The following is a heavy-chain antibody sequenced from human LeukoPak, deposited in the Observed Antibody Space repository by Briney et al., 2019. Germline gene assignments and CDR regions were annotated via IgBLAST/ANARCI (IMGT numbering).Heavy chain of an antibody. J-gene: IGHJ4*02. CDR3: ASTSMVRGVMFDY. D-gene: IGHD3-10*01. CDR1: GGSISSGSHY. Sequence: PSQTLSLTCTVSGGSISSGSHYWSWIRQPAGKGLEWIGRIYTSGSTNYNPSLKSRVTISVDTSKNQFSLKLSSVTAADTAVYYCASTSMVRGVMFDYWGQGTLVTVSS. V-gene: IGHV4-61*02. CDR2: IYTSGST.